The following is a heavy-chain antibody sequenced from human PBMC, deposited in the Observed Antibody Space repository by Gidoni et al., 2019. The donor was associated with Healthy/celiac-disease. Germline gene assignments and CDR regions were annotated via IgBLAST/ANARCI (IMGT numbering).Heavy chain of an antibody. CDR1: GDSLTSYW. V-gene: IGHV5-51*01. Sequence: EVQLVQSGAEVKKHGESLKISCKGSGDSLTSYWIGWVRQMPGKGLEWMGIIYPGDSDNTYSPSFQVQVTISADKSISTSYLQWSSLKASDTAMYYCATSGDIVVVPAAMDIWGQGTMVTVSS. CDR3: ATSGDIVVVPAAMDI. D-gene: IGHD2-2*01. CDR2: IYPGDSDN. J-gene: IGHJ3*02.